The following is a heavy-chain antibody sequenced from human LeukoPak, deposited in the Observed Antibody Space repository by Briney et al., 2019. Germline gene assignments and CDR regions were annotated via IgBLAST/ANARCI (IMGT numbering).Heavy chain of an antibody. CDR2: IYYSGST. D-gene: IGHD2-2*01. Sequence: MPSETLSLTCTVSGGSISSSSYYWGWIRQPPGKGLDWIGTIYYSGSTYYNPSLKSRVTMSVDTSKNQFSLKLSSVTAADTALYYCARHREYCTSTSCYPGFWFDPWGPGTLVTVSS. CDR3: ARHREYCTSTSCYPGFWFDP. V-gene: IGHV4-39*01. J-gene: IGHJ5*02. CDR1: GGSISSSSYY.